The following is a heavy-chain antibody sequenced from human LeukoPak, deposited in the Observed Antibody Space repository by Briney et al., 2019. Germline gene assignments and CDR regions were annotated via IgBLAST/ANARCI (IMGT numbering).Heavy chain of an antibody. V-gene: IGHV3-23*01. D-gene: IGHD3-10*01. Sequence: GGSLRLSCAASGFTFSSYAMSWVRQAPGKGLEWVSAISGSGGSTYYADSVKGRFTISRDNSKNTLYLQMNSLRAEDTAVYYCAKGSRVLLWFGELLDSLDAFDIWDQGTMVTVSS. CDR1: GFTFSSYA. CDR3: AKGSRVLLWFGELLDSLDAFDI. J-gene: IGHJ3*02. CDR2: ISGSGGST.